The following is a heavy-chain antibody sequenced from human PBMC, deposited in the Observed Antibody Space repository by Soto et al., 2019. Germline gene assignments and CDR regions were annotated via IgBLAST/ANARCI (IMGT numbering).Heavy chain of an antibody. D-gene: IGHD6-19*01. CDR1: GFTFSSYG. Sequence: QVQLVESGGGVVQPGRSLRLSCAASGFTFSSYGMHWVRQAPGKGLGWVAVISYDGSNKYYADSVKGRFTISRDNSKNTLYLQMNSLRAEDTAVYYCAKTYSSGWFPRSYFDYWGQGTLVTVSS. J-gene: IGHJ4*02. V-gene: IGHV3-30*18. CDR3: AKTYSSGWFPRSYFDY. CDR2: ISYDGSNK.